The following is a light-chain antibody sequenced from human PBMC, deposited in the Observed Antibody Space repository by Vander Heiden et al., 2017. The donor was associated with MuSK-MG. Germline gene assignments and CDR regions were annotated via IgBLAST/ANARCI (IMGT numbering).Light chain of an antibody. V-gene: IGKV3-15*01. CDR2: GAS. J-gene: IGKJ1*01. CDR3: QHYYNWPRT. Sequence: EIVMTQYPATLSVSPGRRATLACRASQSVSSNLAWYQQKPGQSPRLLIYGASTRATGIPARFSGSGSGTEFTLTISSLQSEDFAVYYCQHYYNWPRTFGPGTKVEIK. CDR1: QSVSSN.